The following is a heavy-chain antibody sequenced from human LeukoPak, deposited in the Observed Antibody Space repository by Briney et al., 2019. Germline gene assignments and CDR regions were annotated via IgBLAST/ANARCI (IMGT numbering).Heavy chain of an antibody. V-gene: IGHV3-23*01. CDR2: ITSGGTA. CDR3: AKETVVVVAATPDAFDI. D-gene: IGHD2-15*01. Sequence: GGSLRLSCAASGFTLTSYAVSWVRQAPGKGLEWVSVITSGGTAYYADSVKGRFTISRDKSKSTLYLQMSSLRAEDTAVYYCAKETVVVVAATPDAFDIWGQGTMVTVSS. J-gene: IGHJ3*02. CDR1: GFTLTSYA.